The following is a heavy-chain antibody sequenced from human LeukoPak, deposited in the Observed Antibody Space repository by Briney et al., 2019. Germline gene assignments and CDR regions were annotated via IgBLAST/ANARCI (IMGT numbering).Heavy chain of an antibody. CDR2: INHSGST. CDR3: ARGLIVVVTAIRGVAFDI. J-gene: IGHJ3*02. CDR1: GGSFSGYY. D-gene: IGHD2-21*02. Sequence: SETLSLTCAVYGGSFSGYYWSWIRQPPGKGLEWIGEINHSGSTNYNPSLKSRVTISVDTSKNQFSLKLSSVTAADTAVYYCARGLIVVVTAIRGVAFDIWDQGTMVTVSS. V-gene: IGHV4-34*01.